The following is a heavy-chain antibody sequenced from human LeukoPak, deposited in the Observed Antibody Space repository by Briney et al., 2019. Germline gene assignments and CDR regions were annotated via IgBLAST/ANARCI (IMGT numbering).Heavy chain of an antibody. D-gene: IGHD2-2*01. Sequence: GGSLRLSCAASGFTFRTYWMTWVRQAPGKGLEWVSYISSSGSTIYYADSVKGRFTISRDNAKNSLYLQMNSLRAEDTAVYYCARAGYCSSTSCYHDAFDIWGQGTMVTVSS. J-gene: IGHJ3*02. CDR2: ISSSGSTI. CDR3: ARAGYCSSTSCYHDAFDI. V-gene: IGHV3-48*03. CDR1: GFTFRTYW.